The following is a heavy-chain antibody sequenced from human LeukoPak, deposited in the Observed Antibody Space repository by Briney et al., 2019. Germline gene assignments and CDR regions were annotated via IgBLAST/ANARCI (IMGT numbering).Heavy chain of an antibody. CDR1: GGSFSGYY. D-gene: IGHD3-22*01. CDR3: ARAPPMRFGH. J-gene: IGHJ5*02. Sequence: PSETLSLTCAVYGGSFSGYYWSWIRQPPGKGLEWIGEINHSGSTNYNPSLKSRVTISVDTSKNQFSLKLSSVTAADTAVYYCARAPPMRFGHWGQGTLVTVSS. CDR2: INHSGST. V-gene: IGHV4-34*01.